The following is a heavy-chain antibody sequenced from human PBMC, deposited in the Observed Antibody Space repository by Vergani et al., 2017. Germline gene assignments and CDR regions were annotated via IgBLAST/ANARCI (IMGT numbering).Heavy chain of an antibody. CDR2: INPNSGGT. Sequence: QVQLVQSGAEVKKPGTSVKVSCKASGYTFTGYYMHWVRQAPGQGLEWMGWINPNSGGTNYAQKFQGRVTMTRDTSISTAYMELSRLRSDDTAVYYCARDRSTWNDDDAFDIWGQGTMVTVSS. J-gene: IGHJ3*02. CDR3: ARDRSTWNDDDAFDI. D-gene: IGHD1-1*01. CDR1: GYTFTGYY. V-gene: IGHV1-2*02.